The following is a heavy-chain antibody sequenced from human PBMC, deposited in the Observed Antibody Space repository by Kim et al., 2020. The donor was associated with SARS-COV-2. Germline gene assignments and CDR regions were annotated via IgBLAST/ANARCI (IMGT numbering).Heavy chain of an antibody. CDR1: GGSISFYY. J-gene: IGHJ4*02. D-gene: IGHD6-13*01. V-gene: IGHV4-59*01. Sequence: SETLSLTCTVSGGSISFYYWSWIRQPPGKGLEWIGYIYYSGNTNYNPSLKSRVTISVDTSKNQFSLKLSSVTAADTAVYYCARLGYSSNWHRGFDYWGQGTLVSVSS. CDR2: IYYSGNT. CDR3: ARLGYSSNWHRGFDY.